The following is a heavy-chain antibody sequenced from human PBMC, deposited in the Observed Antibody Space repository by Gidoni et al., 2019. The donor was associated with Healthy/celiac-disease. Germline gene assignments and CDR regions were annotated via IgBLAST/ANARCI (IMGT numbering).Heavy chain of an antibody. CDR3: ARDSGPELELHYDY. Sequence: QVQLQQSGPGLVKHSQTLSLTCDISGDSVSSHSAAWNWIRQSPSRGLEWLGRTYYRSKWYNDYALSVKSRITINPDTSKNQFSLQLNSVTPEDTAVYYCARDSGPELELHYDYWGQGTLVTVSS. V-gene: IGHV6-1*01. CDR2: TYYRSKWYN. D-gene: IGHD1-7*01. CDR1: GDSVSSHSAA. J-gene: IGHJ4*02.